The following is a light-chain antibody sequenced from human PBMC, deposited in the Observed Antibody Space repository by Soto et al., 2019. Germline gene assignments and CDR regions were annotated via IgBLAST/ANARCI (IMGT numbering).Light chain of an antibody. Sequence: QSALTQPASVSGSPGQSITISCTGTSSDVGGYVSWYQQHPGKAPKLIIYEVSHRPSGVSNRFSGSKSGNTASLTISGLQAEDEADYYCSSYTSSSTPTWVFGGGTQLTV. J-gene: IGLJ3*02. CDR2: EVS. CDR3: SSYTSSSTPTWV. V-gene: IGLV2-14*01. CDR1: SSDVGGY.